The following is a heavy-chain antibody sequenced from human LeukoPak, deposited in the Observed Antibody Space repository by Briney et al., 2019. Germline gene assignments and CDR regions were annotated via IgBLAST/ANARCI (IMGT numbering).Heavy chain of an antibody. V-gene: IGHV3-7*01. D-gene: IGHD3-3*01. J-gene: IGHJ4*02. CDR3: ARDGGN. CDR2: IKQDGSEK. CDR1: GFTFSSYW. Sequence: GGSLRLSCAASGFTFSSYWVSWVRQAPGKGLEWVANIKQDGSEKYYVDSVKGRFTISRDNAKNSLYLQMNSLRAEDTAVYYCARDGGNWGQGTLVTVSS.